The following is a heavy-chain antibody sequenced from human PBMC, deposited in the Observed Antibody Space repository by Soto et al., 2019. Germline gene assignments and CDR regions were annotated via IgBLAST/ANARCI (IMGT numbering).Heavy chain of an antibody. CDR3: ARYRSTSAALGFDY. V-gene: IGHV4-59*01. CDR1: GGSMNYYY. CDR2: IYYSGST. D-gene: IGHD2-15*01. J-gene: IGHJ4*02. Sequence: PEETLSLTCTVSGGSMNYYYWTWIRQPPGKGLEWIGYIYYSGSTNYNPSLKSRVTMSVDASKNQFSLKLSSVTAADTAVYYCARYRSTSAALGFDYWGQGALVTVSS.